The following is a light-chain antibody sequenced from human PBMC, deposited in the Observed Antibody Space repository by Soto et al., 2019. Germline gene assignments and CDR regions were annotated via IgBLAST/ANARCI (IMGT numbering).Light chain of an antibody. CDR1: SSDVGGYNY. Sequence: QSVLTQPASVSGSPGQSITNSCTGTSSDVGGYNYVSWYQQHPGKAPKLMIYDVSNRPSGVSNRFSGSKSGNTASLTISGLQAEDEADYYCSSYTSSRGVFGGGTKVTVL. V-gene: IGLV2-14*01. J-gene: IGLJ2*01. CDR3: SSYTSSRGV. CDR2: DVS.